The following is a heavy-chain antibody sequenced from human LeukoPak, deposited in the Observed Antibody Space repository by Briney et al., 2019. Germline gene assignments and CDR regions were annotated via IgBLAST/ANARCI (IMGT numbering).Heavy chain of an antibody. Sequence: GGSLRLSCTASGFTFRSYAMHWVRQAPGKGLEYVSAISSNGGSTYYADSVKGRFTISRDNSKNTLYLQMGSLRAEDMAVYYCARGNRGNYYYGMDVWGQGTTVTVSS. CDR3: ARGNRGNYYYGMDV. CDR2: ISSNGGST. J-gene: IGHJ6*02. V-gene: IGHV3-64*02. CDR1: GFTFRSYA.